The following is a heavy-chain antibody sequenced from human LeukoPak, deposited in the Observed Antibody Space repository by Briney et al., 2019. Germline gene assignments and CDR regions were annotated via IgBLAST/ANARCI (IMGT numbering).Heavy chain of an antibody. J-gene: IGHJ4*02. V-gene: IGHV3-53*01. CDR2: ISASGGST. CDR3: TKFSLRGTYSFDH. CDR1: GFTVSSNY. D-gene: IGHD1-26*01. Sequence: GGSLRLSCAASGFTVSSNYMSWVRQAPGKGLEWVSVISASGGSTYYADSVKGRFTISRDNSKNTLYLQINSLRVEDTAVYYCTKFSLRGTYSFDHWGQGTLVTVSS.